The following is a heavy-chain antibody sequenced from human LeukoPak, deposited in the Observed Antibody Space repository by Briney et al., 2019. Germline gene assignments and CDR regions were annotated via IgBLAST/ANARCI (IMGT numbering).Heavy chain of an antibody. J-gene: IGHJ4*02. Sequence: GGSLRLSCAASGFTFSTYGMHWVRQAPGKGLEWVAVVWYDGGNKYNEDSVTGRFTISRDNSKNTLYLQMNSLRAEDTAVYYCARTFMTTVTTFDYWGQGNLVTVSP. D-gene: IGHD4-17*01. CDR1: GFTFSTYG. CDR3: ARTFMTTVTTFDY. CDR2: VWYDGGNK. V-gene: IGHV3-33*01.